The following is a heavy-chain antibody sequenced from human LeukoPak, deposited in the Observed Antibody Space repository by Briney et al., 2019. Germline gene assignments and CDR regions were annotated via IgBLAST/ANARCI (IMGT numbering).Heavy chain of an antibody. CDR2: ISSSSSYI. CDR1: GFTFSSYA. V-gene: IGHV3-21*01. J-gene: IGHJ3*02. Sequence: SGGSLRLSCAASGFTFSSYAMSWVRQAPGKGLEWVSSISSSSSYIYYADSVKGRFTISRDNAKNSLYLQMNSLRAEDTAVYYCARVKENDYVWGDAFDIWGQGTMVTVSS. D-gene: IGHD3-16*01. CDR3: ARVKENDYVWGDAFDI.